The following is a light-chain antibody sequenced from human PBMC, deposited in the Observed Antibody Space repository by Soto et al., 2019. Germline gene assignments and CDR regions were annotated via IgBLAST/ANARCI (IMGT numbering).Light chain of an antibody. Sequence: QSALTQPASVSGSPGQSITISCTGNSSDVGGHNFVSWYQHHPGKAPKLMIYEVTHRPSGISDRFSGSKSGNTASLTISGLQAEDEADYYCNSYTSTFTWVFGGGTKVTVL. V-gene: IGLV2-14*01. CDR2: EVT. J-gene: IGLJ3*02. CDR3: NSYTSTFTWV. CDR1: SSDVGGHNF.